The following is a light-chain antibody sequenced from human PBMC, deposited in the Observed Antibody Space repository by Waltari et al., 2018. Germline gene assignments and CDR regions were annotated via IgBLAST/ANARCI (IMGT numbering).Light chain of an antibody. V-gene: IGLV2-23*02. CDR2: EVI. CDR1: SSDVGTYNF. J-gene: IGLJ2*01. CDR3: CSYAGTDTVII. Sequence: QSALTQPASVSGSPGQSITISCTGTSSDVGTYNFVSWYQQHPGKAPKLMIYEVIKRPSGVSNRFSGSKSGNTASLTISGLQDEDEADYYCCSYAGTDTVIIFGGGTKVIVL.